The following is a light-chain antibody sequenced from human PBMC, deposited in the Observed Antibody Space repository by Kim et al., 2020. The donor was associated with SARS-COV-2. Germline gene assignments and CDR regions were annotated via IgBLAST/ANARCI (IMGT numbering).Light chain of an antibody. V-gene: IGLV3-21*04. J-gene: IGLJ1*01. Sequence: TGKTSWRTWGRNKSGSKSVRLNQQEPGQVPVLVINFDGDRTSGIPERFSGSNSENTAALTISRVESGDEADYYCQVWDSTSDHYVFGTGTQLTVL. CDR1: KSGSKS. CDR3: QVWDSTSDHYV. CDR2: FDG.